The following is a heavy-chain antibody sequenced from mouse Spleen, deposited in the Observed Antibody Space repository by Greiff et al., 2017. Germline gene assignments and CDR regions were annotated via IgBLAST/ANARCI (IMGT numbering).Heavy chain of an antibody. J-gene: IGHJ1*01. D-gene: IGHD4-1*01. Sequence: EVMLVESGGGLVQPGGSMKLSCVASGFTFSNYWMNWVRQSPEKGLEWVAEIRLKSNNYATHYAESVKGRFTISRDDSKSSVYLQMNNLRAEDTGIYYCTRGGTSGGWYFDVWGAGTTVTVSS. V-gene: IGHV6-6*02. CDR2: IRLKSNNYAT. CDR1: GFTFSNYW. CDR3: TRGGTSGGWYFDV.